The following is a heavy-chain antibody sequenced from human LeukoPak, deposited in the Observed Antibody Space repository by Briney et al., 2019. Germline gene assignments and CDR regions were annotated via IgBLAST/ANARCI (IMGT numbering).Heavy chain of an antibody. J-gene: IGHJ5*02. CDR1: GGSISSSSYY. V-gene: IGHV4-39*01. CDR3: ARHRLRAVRGVYLNNWFDP. Sequence: PSETLSLTCTVSGGSISSSSYYWGWIRQPPGKGLEWIGEINHSGSTNYNPSLKSRVTISVDTSKNQFSLKLSSVTAADTAVYYCARHRLRAVRGVYLNNWFDPWGQGTLVTVSS. D-gene: IGHD3-10*01. CDR2: INHSGST.